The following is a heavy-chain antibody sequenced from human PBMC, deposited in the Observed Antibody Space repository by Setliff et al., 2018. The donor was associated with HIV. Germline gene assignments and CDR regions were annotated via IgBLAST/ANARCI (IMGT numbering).Heavy chain of an antibody. J-gene: IGHJ4*02. CDR3: AKDHESSGWFRGYIDY. Sequence: GGSLRLSCATSGLTFSNCGMHWVRQAPGKGLEWVASIRSDGSNKYYADSVTGRFTISRDDSKNTLDLQMNSLRAEDTAVYYCAKDHESSGWFRGYIDYWGPGTLVTVSS. CDR2: IRSDGSNK. CDR1: GLTFSNCG. V-gene: IGHV3-30*02. D-gene: IGHD6-19*01.